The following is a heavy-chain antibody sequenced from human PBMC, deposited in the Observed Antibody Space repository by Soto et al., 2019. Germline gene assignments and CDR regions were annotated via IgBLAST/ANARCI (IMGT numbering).Heavy chain of an antibody. D-gene: IGHD3-22*01. Sequence: QVQLVESGGGVVQPGRSLRLSCAASGFTFSSYGMHWVRQAPGKGLEWVAVRSYDGSNKYYADSVKGRLTISRDNSKNTLYLQMNSLRAEDTAVYYCAIGLTMIVRVENKTPTDYWGQGTLVTGSS. V-gene: IGHV3-30*03. CDR3: AIGLTMIVRVENKTPTDY. CDR2: RSYDGSNK. CDR1: GFTFSSYG. J-gene: IGHJ4*02.